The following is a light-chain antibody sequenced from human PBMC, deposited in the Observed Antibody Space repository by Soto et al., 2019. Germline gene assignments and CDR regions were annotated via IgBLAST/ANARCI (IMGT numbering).Light chain of an antibody. CDR1: SSDVGSYDL. Sequence: QSALTQPASVSGSPGQSITISCTGTSSDVGSYDLVSWYQQHPGKAPKLMIYEVTKRPSGVSDRFSGSKSGNTASLTISGLQSGYEADYYCCSYADITTYVFGTGTKVTVL. CDR2: EVT. V-gene: IGLV2-23*02. J-gene: IGLJ1*01. CDR3: CSYADITTYV.